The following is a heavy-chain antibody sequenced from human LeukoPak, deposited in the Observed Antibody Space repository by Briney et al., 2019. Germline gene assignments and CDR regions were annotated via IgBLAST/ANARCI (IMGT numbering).Heavy chain of an antibody. CDR2: ISGSGGST. Sequence: GGSLRLSCAASGFTFDHYAMSWVRQAPGKGLEWVSAISGSGGSTYYADSVKGRFTVSRDNSKNTLYLQMNSLRAEDTAVYYCAKDHRLAAADTRGDFDYWGQGTLVTVSS. CDR3: AKDHRLAAADTRGDFDY. D-gene: IGHD6-13*01. V-gene: IGHV3-23*01. CDR1: GFTFDHYA. J-gene: IGHJ4*02.